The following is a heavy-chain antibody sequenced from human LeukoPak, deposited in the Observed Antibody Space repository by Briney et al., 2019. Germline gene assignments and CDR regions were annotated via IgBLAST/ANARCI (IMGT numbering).Heavy chain of an antibody. D-gene: IGHD2-15*01. Sequence: PGGSLRLSCAASGFTFSSYGMHWVRQAPGKGLEWVAFIRYDGSNKYYADSVKGRFPISRDNSKNTLYLQMNSLRAEDTAVYYCAKDRLLLGELDYWGQGTLVTVSS. J-gene: IGHJ4*02. CDR1: GFTFSSYG. CDR3: AKDRLLLGELDY. CDR2: IRYDGSNK. V-gene: IGHV3-30*02.